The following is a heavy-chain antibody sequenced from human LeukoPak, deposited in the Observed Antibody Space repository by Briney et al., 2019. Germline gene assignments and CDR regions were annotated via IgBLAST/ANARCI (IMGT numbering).Heavy chain of an antibody. J-gene: IGHJ4*02. CDR3: AKDDGSGWVNY. D-gene: IGHD6-19*01. CDR1: GFTFSSYG. Sequence: GGSLRLSCAASGFTFSSYGMHWVRQAPGKGLEWVAVISYDGSNKDYADSVKGRFTLSRDSSKNTLYLQTNSLRAEDTAVYYCAKDDGSGWVNYWGQGPLVTVSS. CDR2: ISYDGSNK. V-gene: IGHV3-30*18.